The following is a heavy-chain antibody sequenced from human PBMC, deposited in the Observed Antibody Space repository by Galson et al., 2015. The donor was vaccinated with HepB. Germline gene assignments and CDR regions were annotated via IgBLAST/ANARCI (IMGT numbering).Heavy chain of an antibody. Sequence: SLRLSCAASGFTFSNAWMSWVRQAPGKALEWVGRIKSKTDGGTTDYAAPVKGRFTISRDDSKNTLYLQMNSLKTEDTAVYYCTTLDYYDSSGYYYGVSWGQGTLVTVSS. J-gene: IGHJ4*02. CDR2: IKSKTDGGTT. V-gene: IGHV3-15*01. CDR3: TTLDYYDSSGYYYGVS. CDR1: GFTFSNAW. D-gene: IGHD3-22*01.